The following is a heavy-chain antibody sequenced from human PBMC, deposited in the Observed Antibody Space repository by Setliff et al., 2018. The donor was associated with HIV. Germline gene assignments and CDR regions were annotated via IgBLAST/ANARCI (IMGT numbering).Heavy chain of an antibody. J-gene: IGHJ1*01. D-gene: IGHD6-19*01. Sequence: LRLSCAASGFTFSDYYMSWIRQAPGKGLEWVSYISSSGSTIYYADSVKGRFTISRDNAKNSLYLQMNSLRAEDTAVYYCARWSSSGWYYFQHWGQGTLVTVSS. V-gene: IGHV3-11*04. CDR2: ISSSGSTI. CDR3: ARWSSSGWYYFQH. CDR1: GFTFSDYY.